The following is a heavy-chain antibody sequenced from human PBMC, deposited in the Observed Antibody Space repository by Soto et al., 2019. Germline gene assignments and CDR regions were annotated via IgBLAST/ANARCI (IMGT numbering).Heavy chain of an antibody. CDR3: AANDFWSGYSSNYYYYYGMDV. V-gene: IGHV1-58*01. D-gene: IGHD3-3*01. CDR2: IVVGSGNT. CDR1: GFTFTSSA. Sequence: SVKVSCKASGFTFTSSAVQWVRQARGQRLVWIGWIVVGSGNTNYAQKFQERATITRDMSTSTAYMELSSLSSEDTAVYYCAANDFWSGYSSNYYYYYGMDVWGQGTTVTDSS. J-gene: IGHJ6*02.